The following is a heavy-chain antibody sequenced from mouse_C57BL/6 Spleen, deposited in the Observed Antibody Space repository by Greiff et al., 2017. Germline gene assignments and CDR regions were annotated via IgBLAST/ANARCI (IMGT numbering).Heavy chain of an antibody. V-gene: IGHV1-69*01. J-gene: IGHJ1*03. CDR2: IDPSDSYT. CDR1: GYTFTSYW. D-gene: IGHD2-4*01. Sequence: QVQLQQPGAELVMPGASVKLSCKASGYTFTSYWMHWVQQRPGQGLEWIGEIDPSDSYTNYNQKFKGKSTLTVDKSSSTAYMQLSSLTSEDSAVYYCARGPMIKDWYFDVWGTGTTVTVSS. CDR3: ARGPMIKDWYFDV.